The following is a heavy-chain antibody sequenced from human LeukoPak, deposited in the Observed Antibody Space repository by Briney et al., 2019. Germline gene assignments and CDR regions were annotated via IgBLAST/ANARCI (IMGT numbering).Heavy chain of an antibody. CDR2: ISAYNGNT. J-gene: IGHJ4*02. D-gene: IGHD3-22*01. Sequence: ASVKVSCKASGYTFTSYGISWVRQAPGQGLEWMGWISAYNGNTNYAQKLQGRVTMTTDTSTSTAYMELRSLRSDDTAVYYCARVEYYDSSGQKGGFVYWGQGTLVTASS. V-gene: IGHV1-18*01. CDR1: GYTFTSYG. CDR3: ARVEYYDSSGQKGGFVY.